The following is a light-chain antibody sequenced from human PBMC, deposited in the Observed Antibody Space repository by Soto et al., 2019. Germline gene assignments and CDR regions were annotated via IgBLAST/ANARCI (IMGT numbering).Light chain of an antibody. J-gene: IGLJ3*02. V-gene: IGLV2-11*01. CDR3: CSYAGSYTWV. Sequence: QSVLTQPRSVSGSPGQSVNISCTGTSSDVGGYNYVSWYQQHPGKAPKLMIYDVSKRPSGVPDRFSGSKSGNTASLTISGLQAEDEADYYCCSYAGSYTWVFGGGTQLTVL. CDR2: DVS. CDR1: SSDVGGYNY.